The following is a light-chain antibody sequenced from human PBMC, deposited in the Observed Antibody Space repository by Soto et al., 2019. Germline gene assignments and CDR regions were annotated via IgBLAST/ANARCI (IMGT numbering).Light chain of an antibody. CDR2: GAS. V-gene: IGKV3-20*01. CDR3: QQYGTSPWT. CDR1: QSVSSGY. Sequence: DIAWWPSRGKMYLSPGERATLAWRASQSVSSGYLAWYQQRPGQAPRLLIYGASTRATGIPDRFSGSGSGTDFTLTISRLEPEDFAVYYCQQYGTSPWTFGQGTKV. J-gene: IGKJ1*01.